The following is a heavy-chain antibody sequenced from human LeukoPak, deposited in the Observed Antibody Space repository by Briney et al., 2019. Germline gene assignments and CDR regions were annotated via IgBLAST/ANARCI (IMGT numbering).Heavy chain of an antibody. CDR3: ASIGYCSGGSCYTIDY. CDR1: GGSISSYY. D-gene: IGHD2-15*01. Sequence: SETLSLTCTVSGGSISSYYWGWIRHPPGKGLEWIGSIYYSGSTYYNPSLKSRVTISVDTSKNQFSLKLSSVTAADTAVYYCASIGYCSGGSCYTIDYGGQGTLVTVSS. J-gene: IGHJ4*02. CDR2: IYYSGST. V-gene: IGHV4-39*07.